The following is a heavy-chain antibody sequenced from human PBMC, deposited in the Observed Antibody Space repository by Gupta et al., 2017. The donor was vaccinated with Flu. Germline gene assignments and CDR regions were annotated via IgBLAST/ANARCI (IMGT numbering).Heavy chain of an antibody. V-gene: IGHV3-23*01. J-gene: IGHJ4*02. Sequence: EVQLLESGGALVQPGGSLRVSCAASGFPFSSSAMSWVRQAPGKGLEWVSAISGSGGSTYYADSVKGRFTISRDNSKNTLYLQMNSLRAEDTAVYYCAKDARLIAADFDYWGQGTLVTVSS. CDR1: GFPFSSSA. CDR2: ISGSGGST. CDR3: AKDARLIAADFDY. D-gene: IGHD6-13*01.